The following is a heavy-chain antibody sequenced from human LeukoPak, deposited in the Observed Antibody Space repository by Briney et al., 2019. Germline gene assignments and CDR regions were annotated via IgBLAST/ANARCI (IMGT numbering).Heavy chain of an antibody. D-gene: IGHD4-17*01. CDR1: GFTVSSNY. V-gene: IGHV3-53*05. Sequence: PGGSLRLSCAASGFTVSSNYMSWVRQAPGKGLEWVSVIYSGGSTYYADSVKGRFTVSRDNSQNTLYLQMHSLTPDDTAIYYCAVRTVTSGLGYWGQGTLVTVSS. CDR3: AVRTVTSGLGY. CDR2: IYSGGST. J-gene: IGHJ4*02.